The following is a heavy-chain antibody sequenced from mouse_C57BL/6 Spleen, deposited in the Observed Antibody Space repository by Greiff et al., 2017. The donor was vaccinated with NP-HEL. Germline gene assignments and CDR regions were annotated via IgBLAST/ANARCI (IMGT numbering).Heavy chain of an antibody. V-gene: IGHV1-55*01. CDR3: ARRDIYYGNYYFDY. CDR2: IYPGSGST. Sequence: QVQLKQPGAELVKPGASVKMSCKASGYTFTSYWITWVKQRPGQGLEWIGDIYPGSGSTNYNEKFKSKATLTVDTSSSPAYMQLSSLTSEDSAVYYCARRDIYYGNYYFDYWGQGTTLTVSS. D-gene: IGHD2-1*01. J-gene: IGHJ2*01. CDR1: GYTFTSYW.